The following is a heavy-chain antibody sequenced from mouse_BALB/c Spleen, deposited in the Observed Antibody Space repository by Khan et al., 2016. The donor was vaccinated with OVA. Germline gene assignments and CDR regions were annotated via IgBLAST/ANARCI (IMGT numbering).Heavy chain of an antibody. V-gene: IGHV1-7*01. CDR1: GFTFINYW. Sequence: QVRLQQSGAELTKPGASVKMSCKASGFTFINYWILWVKQRPGQGLEWIGYINPSTGYTEYYQNFNDKATLTADNSTSTAYMQLNSLTSEDTAVYYCARNGLQWDFDYWGQGTTLTVSS. D-gene: IGHD1-3*01. J-gene: IGHJ2*01. CDR2: INPSTGYT. CDR3: ARNGLQWDFDY.